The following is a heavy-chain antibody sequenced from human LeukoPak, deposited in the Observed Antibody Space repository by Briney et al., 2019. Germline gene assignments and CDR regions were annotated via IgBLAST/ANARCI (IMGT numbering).Heavy chain of an antibody. D-gene: IGHD3-22*01. V-gene: IGHV1-18*01. CDR1: GYIFSDYG. CDR3: AREDTSGYFDY. Sequence: ASVKVACKASGYIFSDYGFAWVRQAPGQGLEWMGWISTYNGNTKYAQMLQGRVTMATDTSTSTAFLELRSLRSDDTAVCYCAREDTSGYFDYWGQGTLVTVSS. J-gene: IGHJ4*02. CDR2: ISTYNGNT.